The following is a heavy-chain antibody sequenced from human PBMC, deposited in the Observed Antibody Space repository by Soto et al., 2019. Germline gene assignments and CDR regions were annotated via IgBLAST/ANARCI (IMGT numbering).Heavy chain of an antibody. J-gene: IGHJ4*02. Sequence: GGSLRLSCAASGFTFSSYAMSWVRQAPGKGLEWVSAISGSGGSTYYADSVKGRFTISRDNSKNTLYLQMNSLRAEDTAVYYCAKDSDDYGDYERGSFDYWGQGTLVTVSS. CDR3: AKDSDDYGDYERGSFDY. V-gene: IGHV3-23*01. D-gene: IGHD4-17*01. CDR2: ISGSGGST. CDR1: GFTFSSYA.